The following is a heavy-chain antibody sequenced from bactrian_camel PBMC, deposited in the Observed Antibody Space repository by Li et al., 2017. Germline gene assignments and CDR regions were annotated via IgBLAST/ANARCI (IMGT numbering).Heavy chain of an antibody. V-gene: IGHV3S55*01. J-gene: IGHJ4*01. CDR2: IDSDGNT. CDR1: EYRYPSYC. Sequence: HVQLVESGGGSVQAGGSLRLSCAAPEYRYPSYCMGWFRQAPGKEREEVGFIDSDGNTRYAESVKGRFTISKANGKNTLSLQMNGLKPEDTATYYCAKGRPRLGLVATDLDRGQGTQVTVS. D-gene: IGHD7*01. CDR3: AKGRPRLGLVATDLD.